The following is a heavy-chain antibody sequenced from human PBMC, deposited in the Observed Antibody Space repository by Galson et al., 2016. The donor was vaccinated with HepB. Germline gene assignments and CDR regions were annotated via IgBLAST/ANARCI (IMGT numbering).Heavy chain of an antibody. J-gene: IGHJ5*01. D-gene: IGHD6-13*01. Sequence: ETLSLTCAVFGGSISSSNWWSWVRQPPGKGLEWIGEIYHSGSTYYNPSLKTRVTISVDKSKNQFSLKLTSVTAADTAVYYCASSVGGAAGTSGWFDSWGQGTLVTVSS. V-gene: IGHV4-4*02. CDR1: GGSISSSNW. CDR3: ASSVGGAAGTSGWFDS. CDR2: IYHSGST.